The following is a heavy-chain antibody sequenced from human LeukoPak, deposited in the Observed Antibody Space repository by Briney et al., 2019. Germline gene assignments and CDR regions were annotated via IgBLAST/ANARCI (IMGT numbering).Heavy chain of an antibody. Sequence: SETLSLTCTVSVGSISSYYWNWIRQPPGKELEWIGYVYYSGSTNYNPSLESRVTISLDTSKRQFSLKLSSVTAADTAVYYCATSNYGDYYFDYWGQGTLVTVSS. V-gene: IGHV4-59*08. CDR2: VYYSGST. J-gene: IGHJ4*02. CDR1: VGSISSYY. CDR3: ATSNYGDYYFDY. D-gene: IGHD4-17*01.